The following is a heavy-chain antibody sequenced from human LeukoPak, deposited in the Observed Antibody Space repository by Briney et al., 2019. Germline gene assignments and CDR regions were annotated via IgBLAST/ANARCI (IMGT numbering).Heavy chain of an antibody. CDR3: ARTTDYGDYCDAFDI. Sequence: SETLSLTCTVSGGSISSYYWSWIRQPAGKGLEWIGRIYTSGSTNYNPSLKSRVTMSVDTSKNQFSLKLSSVTAADTAVYYCARTTDYGDYCDAFDIWGQGTMVTVSS. D-gene: IGHD4-17*01. J-gene: IGHJ3*02. CDR1: GGSISSYY. V-gene: IGHV4-4*07. CDR2: IYTSGST.